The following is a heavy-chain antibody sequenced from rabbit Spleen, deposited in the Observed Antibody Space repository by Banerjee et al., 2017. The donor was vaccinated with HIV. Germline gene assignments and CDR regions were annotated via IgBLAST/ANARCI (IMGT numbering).Heavy chain of an antibody. CDR2: IDAGSSTFT. D-gene: IGHD8-1*01. CDR3: ARDTASSFSSYGMDL. V-gene: IGHV1S40*01. Sequence: QSLEESGGDLVKPGASLTLTCKASGFSFSNKAVMCWVRQAPGKGLEWIACIDAGSSTFTYFATWAKGRFTISKPSSTTVTLQMTRLSAADTATYFCARDTASSFSSYGMDLWAKAPWSPS. CDR1: GFSFSNKAV. J-gene: IGHJ6*01.